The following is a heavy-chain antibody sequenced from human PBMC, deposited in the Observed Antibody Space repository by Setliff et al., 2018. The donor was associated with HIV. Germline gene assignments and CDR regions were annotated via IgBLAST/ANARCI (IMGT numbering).Heavy chain of an antibody. J-gene: IGHJ4*02. V-gene: IGHV4-30-4*01. D-gene: IGHD1-1*01. CDR3: ARYVSTAFYFDC. Sequence: PSETLSLTCTVSGGSINSGGYYWSCTRQHPGKGLEWIGYIYSNGSAYYNSSLKSRVTISVDTSKNQFSLNVFSVTAADAAVYLCARYVSTAFYFDCWGQRIQGTVAS. CDR2: IYSNGSA. CDR1: GGSINSGGYY.